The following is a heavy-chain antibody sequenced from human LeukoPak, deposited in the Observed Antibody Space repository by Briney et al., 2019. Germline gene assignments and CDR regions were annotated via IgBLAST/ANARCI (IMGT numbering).Heavy chain of an antibody. CDR2: ISGSGGST. D-gene: IGHD4-17*01. V-gene: IGHV3-23*01. Sequence: GGSLRLSCAASGFTFSSYGMSWVRQAPGKGLEWVSAISGSGGSTYCADSVKGRFTISRDNSKNTLYLQMNSLRAEDTAVYYCAKVGGDFYYFDYWGQGTLVTVSS. CDR3: AKVGGDFYYFDY. CDR1: GFTFSSYG. J-gene: IGHJ4*02.